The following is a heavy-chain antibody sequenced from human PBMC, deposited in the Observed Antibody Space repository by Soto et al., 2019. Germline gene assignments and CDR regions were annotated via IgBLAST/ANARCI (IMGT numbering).Heavy chain of an antibody. D-gene: IGHD6-6*01. CDR1: GYTFTSYG. Sequence: QVQLVQSGAEVKKPGASVKVSCKASGYTFTSYGISWVRQAPGQGLEWTGWISAYNGNTNYAQKLQGRVTMTTDTSPRTAYLALRSLRSADTAVYYFARRESIGDVWGQGTTVTVSS. CDR3: ARRESIGDV. V-gene: IGHV1-18*01. J-gene: IGHJ6*02. CDR2: ISAYNGNT.